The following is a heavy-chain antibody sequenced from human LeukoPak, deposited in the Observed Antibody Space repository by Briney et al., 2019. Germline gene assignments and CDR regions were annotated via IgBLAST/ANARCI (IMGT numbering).Heavy chain of an antibody. J-gene: IGHJ3*02. CDR2: IGWNSGSI. V-gene: IGHV3-9*01. D-gene: IGHD3-22*01. Sequence: PGRSLRLSCAASGFIFDDYAMYWVRQAPGKGLEWVSGIGWNSGSIGYADSVKGRFTISRDNAKNSLYLQMNTLRPEDTALYYCAKEWQLPMIFSAIDIWGQGTMVIVSS. CDR3: AKEWQLPMIFSAIDI. CDR1: GFIFDDYA.